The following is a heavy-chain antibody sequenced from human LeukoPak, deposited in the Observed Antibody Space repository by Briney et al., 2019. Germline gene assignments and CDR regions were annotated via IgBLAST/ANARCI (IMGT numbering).Heavy chain of an antibody. CDR3: AREFYDILTGYYPNWFDP. J-gene: IGHJ5*02. Sequence: GGSLRLSCAASGFTVSSNYMSWVRQAPGKGLEWVSVIYSSGSTYYADSVKGRFTISRDNSKNTLYLQMNSLRAEDTAVYYCAREFYDILTGYYPNWFDPWGQGTLVTVSS. V-gene: IGHV3-53*01. D-gene: IGHD3-9*01. CDR1: GFTVSSNY. CDR2: IYSSGST.